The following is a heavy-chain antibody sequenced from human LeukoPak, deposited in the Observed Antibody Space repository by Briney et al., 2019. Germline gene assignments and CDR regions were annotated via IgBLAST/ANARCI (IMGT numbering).Heavy chain of an antibody. CDR1: GYTFSSYD. CDR3: ARATGEQLVPPLGY. V-gene: IGHV1-8*01. Sequence: ASVMVSCKASGYTFSSYDIHWVRQATGQGLEWMGWMNPNSGNTGYAQRFQGRVTMTRNTSISTAYMELSSLTSEDTAVYYCARATGEQLVPPLGYWGQGTLVTVSS. D-gene: IGHD6-6*01. CDR2: MNPNSGNT. J-gene: IGHJ4*02.